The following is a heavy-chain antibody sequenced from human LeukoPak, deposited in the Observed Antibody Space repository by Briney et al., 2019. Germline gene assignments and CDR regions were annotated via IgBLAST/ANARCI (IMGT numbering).Heavy chain of an antibody. Sequence: ASVTVSFKPTGYSFTAYYILWMRQAPGQGLECMGWSNLYNSATKYAQRFQSRVTITRDTSISTAYMELSRLRSDDTATYYCASWAGGNEPVASFDYWGQGTLVTVSS. J-gene: IGHJ4*02. V-gene: IGHV1-2*02. D-gene: IGHD1-14*01. CDR3: ASWAGGNEPVASFDY. CDR1: GYSFTAYY. CDR2: SNLYNSAT.